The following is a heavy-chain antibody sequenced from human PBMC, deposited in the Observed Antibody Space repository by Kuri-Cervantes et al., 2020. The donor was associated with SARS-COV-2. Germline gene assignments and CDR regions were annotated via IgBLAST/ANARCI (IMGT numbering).Heavy chain of an antibody. V-gene: IGHV3-73*01. CDR3: AKGSVWSGYSPHGFDY. D-gene: IGHD3-3*01. CDR2: IRSKTNTYAT. CDR1: GFTFSGSD. J-gene: IGHJ4*02. Sequence: LSLTCAASGFTFSGSDMHWVRQASGKGPEWVGRIRSKTNTYATAYGASVKGRFTVSRDDSKNTAYLQMNSLKTEDTAVYYCAKGSVWSGYSPHGFDYWGQGTLVTVSS.